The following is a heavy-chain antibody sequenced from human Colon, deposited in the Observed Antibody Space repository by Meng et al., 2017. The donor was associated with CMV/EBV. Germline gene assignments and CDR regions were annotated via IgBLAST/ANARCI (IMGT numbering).Heavy chain of an antibody. CDR1: PFNVVNTY. V-gene: IGHV3-66*01. D-gene: IGHD4-11*01. Sequence: GGSLRLSCAGSPFNVVNTYMSWVRQAPGKGLEWVALIYSGGPMHYADSVKGRFTISRDNSKNSLNLNLYSPRAEDTAVYYCAREKDYNNHRFDFWGQGTQVTVSS. CDR3: AREKDYNNHRFDF. CDR2: IYSGGPM. J-gene: IGHJ4*02.